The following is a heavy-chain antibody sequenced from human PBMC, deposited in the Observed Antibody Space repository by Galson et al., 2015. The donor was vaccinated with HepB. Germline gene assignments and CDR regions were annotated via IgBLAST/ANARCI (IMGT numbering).Heavy chain of an antibody. D-gene: IGHD4-17*01. CDR2: IYSGGST. Sequence: LRLSCAASGFTVSSNYMSWVRQAPGKGLEWVSVIYSGGSTYYADSVKGRFTISRHNSKNTLYLQMNSLRAEDTAVYYCARVVSGDGVTVTLFDYWGQGTLVTVSS. V-gene: IGHV3-53*04. CDR3: ARVVSGDGVTVTLFDY. J-gene: IGHJ4*02. CDR1: GFTVSSNY.